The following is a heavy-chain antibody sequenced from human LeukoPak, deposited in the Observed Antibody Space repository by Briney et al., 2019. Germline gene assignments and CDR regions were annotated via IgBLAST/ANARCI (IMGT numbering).Heavy chain of an antibody. D-gene: IGHD3-3*01. CDR2: IYPGDSDT. J-gene: IGHJ4*02. V-gene: IGHV5-51*01. CDR1: GYSFTSYW. Sequence: KRGESLNISCKRSGYSFTSYWIGWVRQMPGKGLEWMGIIYPGDSDTRYSPSFQGQVTISADKSISTAYLQWSSLKASDTAMYYCARSRAYYDFWSGYYIFDYWGQGTLVTVSS. CDR3: ARSRAYYDFWSGYYIFDY.